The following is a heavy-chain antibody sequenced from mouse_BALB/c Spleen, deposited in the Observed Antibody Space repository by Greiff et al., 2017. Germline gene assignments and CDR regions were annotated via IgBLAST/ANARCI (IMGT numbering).Heavy chain of an antibody. V-gene: IGHV3-6*02. CDR2: ISYDGSN. Sequence: ESGPGLVKPSQSLSLTCSVTGYSITSGYYWNWIRQFPGNKLEWMGYISYDGSNNYNPSLKNRISITRDTSKNQFFLKLNSVTTEDTATYYCARGAVHYYGYGFAYWGQGTLVTVSA. D-gene: IGHD1-2*01. CDR1: GYSITSGYY. J-gene: IGHJ3*01. CDR3: ARGAVHYYGYGFAY.